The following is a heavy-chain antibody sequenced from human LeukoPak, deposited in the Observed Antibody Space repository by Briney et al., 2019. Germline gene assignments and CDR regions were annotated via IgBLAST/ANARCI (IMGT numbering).Heavy chain of an antibody. V-gene: IGHV4-59*08. Sequence: PSETLSPTCTVSGGSISSYYWSWIRQPPGKGLEWIGYIYYSGSTNYNPSLKSRVTISVDTSKNQFSLKLSSVTAADTAVYYCARSELGYYFDYWGQGTLVTVSS. D-gene: IGHD7-27*01. CDR1: GGSISSYY. CDR2: IYYSGST. J-gene: IGHJ4*02. CDR3: ARSELGYYFDY.